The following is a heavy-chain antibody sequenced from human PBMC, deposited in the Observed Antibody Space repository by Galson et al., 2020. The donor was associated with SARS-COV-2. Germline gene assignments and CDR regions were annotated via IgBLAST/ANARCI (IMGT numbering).Heavy chain of an antibody. J-gene: IGHJ4*02. V-gene: IGHV4-39*01. Sequence: SETLSLTCTVSGGSISSNAYYWGWVRQSPGKGLEWIGSVHYRGLTYNNPSLNSRVTISVDTSNNQFSLRLTSVTAADTAVYFCARQISGGYSYGYQYYFDYWGQGTLVSVSS. CDR3: ARQISGGYSYGYQYYFDY. D-gene: IGHD5-18*01. CDR2: VHYRGLT. CDR1: GGSISSNAYY.